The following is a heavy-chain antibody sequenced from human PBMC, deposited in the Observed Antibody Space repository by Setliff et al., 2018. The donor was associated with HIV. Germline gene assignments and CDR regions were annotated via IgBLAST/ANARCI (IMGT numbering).Heavy chain of an antibody. D-gene: IGHD5-12*01. Sequence: PSETLSLTCSVSGDSIFTSTYYWGWIRQPPGKRLEWIGRIYYSGNTYYNPPLKSRVTISVDTSKNQFFLTLSPVTATDSAVYYCARLGRPYSGQGWFDPWGQETLVTVSS. CDR2: IYYSGNT. J-gene: IGHJ5*02. V-gene: IGHV4-39*01. CDR3: ARLGRPYSGQGWFDP. CDR1: GDSIFTSTYY.